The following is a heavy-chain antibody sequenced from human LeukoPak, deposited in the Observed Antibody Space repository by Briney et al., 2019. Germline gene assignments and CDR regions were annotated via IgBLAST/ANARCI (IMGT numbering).Heavy chain of an antibody. CDR2: IYYIGRS. J-gene: IGHJ5*02. D-gene: IGHD4-17*01. V-gene: IGHV4-59*12. Sequence: SETLSLTCSVSGGSISNYYWSWIRQPPGKGLELIGYIYYIGRSDDNPSLKSRVTISVDTSKNQFSLKLRSVTAADTAVYYCARVELEQYGDYGDWFDPWGQGTLVTVSS. CDR1: GGSISNYY. CDR3: ARVELEQYGDYGDWFDP.